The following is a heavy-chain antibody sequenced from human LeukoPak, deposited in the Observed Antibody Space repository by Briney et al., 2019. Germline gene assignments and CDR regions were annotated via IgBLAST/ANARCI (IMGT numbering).Heavy chain of an antibody. V-gene: IGHV3-74*01. CDR3: ARAPSEIGGYYPEYFRL. CDR2: IKSDGST. D-gene: IGHD3-22*01. J-gene: IGHJ1*01. Sequence: GGSLRLSRAPSGFTFSTYWMHWVRQAPGEGPVWVSRIKSDGSTNYADSVKGRITICRDNGKNTVSLQMNSLRPEDTGVYYCARAPSEIGGYYPEYFRLWGEGTLVTVSS. CDR1: GFTFSTYW.